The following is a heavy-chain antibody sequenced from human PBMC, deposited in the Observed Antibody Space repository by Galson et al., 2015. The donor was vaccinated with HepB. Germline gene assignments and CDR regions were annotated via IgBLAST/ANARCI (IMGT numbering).Heavy chain of an antibody. J-gene: IGHJ3*02. CDR1: GFTFSSYS. V-gene: IGHV3-48*02. CDR2: ISSSSSTI. Sequence: SLRLSCAASGFTFSSYSMNWVRQAPGKGLEWVSYISSSSSTIYYADSVKGRFTISRDNAKNSLYLQMNSLRDEDTAVYYCARVGTNWNDDAFDIWGQGTMVTVSS. CDR3: ARVGTNWNDDAFDI. D-gene: IGHD1-1*01.